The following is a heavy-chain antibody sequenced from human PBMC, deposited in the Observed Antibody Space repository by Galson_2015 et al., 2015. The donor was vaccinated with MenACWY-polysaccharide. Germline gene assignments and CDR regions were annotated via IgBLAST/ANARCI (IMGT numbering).Heavy chain of an antibody. CDR1: GYNFTTYG. CDR2: VRPYNGHT. CDR3: ARDRGYYNRATCSLGWFDP. V-gene: IGHV1-18*01. Sequence: SVKVSCKASGYNFTTYGINWVRQAPGERLEWMGWVRPYNGHTNYVQKFQGRITMTTDTSTSTAYMELRSLRPDDTAVYFCARDRGYYNRATCSLGWFDPWGQGTLVTVSS. D-gene: IGHD3-22*01. J-gene: IGHJ5*02.